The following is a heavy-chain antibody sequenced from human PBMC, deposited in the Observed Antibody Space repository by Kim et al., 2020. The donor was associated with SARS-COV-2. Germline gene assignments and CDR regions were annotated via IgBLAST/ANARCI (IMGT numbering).Heavy chain of an antibody. J-gene: IGHJ2*01. Sequence: SETLSLTCTVSGGSVSSGSYYWSWIRQPPGKGLEWIGYIYYSGSTNYNPSLKSRVTISVDTSKNQFSLKLSSVTAADTAVYYCARDKGDSYGLGFPNWYFDLWGRGTLVTVSS. CDR3: ARDKGDSYGLGFPNWYFDL. D-gene: IGHD5-18*01. CDR2: IYYSGST. V-gene: IGHV4-61*01. CDR1: GGSVSSGSYY.